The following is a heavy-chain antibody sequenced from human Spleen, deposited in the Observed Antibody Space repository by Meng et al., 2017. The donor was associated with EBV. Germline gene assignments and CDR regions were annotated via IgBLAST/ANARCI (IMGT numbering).Heavy chain of an antibody. CDR2: VSHSGGS. J-gene: IGHJ4*02. D-gene: IGHD3-3*02. V-gene: IGHV4-34*02. CDR3: ARGTIRGNRRYMEYYHY. Sequence: HVRLQQYGAGLFKPSETLSRTCAVYGRSLTGYYWGWIRQPPGKGLEWFGEVSHSGGSNYNAPLKSRVTISMDTSVNQVSLRLDSVTAADTAVYYCARGTIRGNRRYMEYYHYWGQGTLVTVSS. CDR1: GRSLTGYY.